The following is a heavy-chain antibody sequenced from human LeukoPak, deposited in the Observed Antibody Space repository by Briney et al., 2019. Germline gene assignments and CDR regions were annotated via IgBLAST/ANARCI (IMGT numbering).Heavy chain of an antibody. CDR3: ARAVGY. J-gene: IGHJ4*02. CDR2: ISSSGVTI. CDR1: GFTFSNYS. Sequence: PGGSLRLSCSASGFTFSNYSMNWVRQAPGKGLEWISYISSSGVTIYYAESVKGRFTISRDNAKKSLYLEMNSLKVEDTAVYYCARAVGYWGQGTLVTVSS. V-gene: IGHV3-48*04.